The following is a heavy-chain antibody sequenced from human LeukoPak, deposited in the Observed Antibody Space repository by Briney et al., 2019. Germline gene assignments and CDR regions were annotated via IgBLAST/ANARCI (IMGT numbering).Heavy chain of an antibody. CDR3: AREGGGLYYYDSSGYYYFDY. V-gene: IGHV1-69*06. CDR2: IIPIFGTA. D-gene: IGHD3-22*01. J-gene: IGHJ4*02. Sequence: ASVKVSCKASGGTFSSYAISWVRQAPGQGLEWMGGIIPIFGTANYAQKFQGRVTITADKSTGTAYMELSSLRSEDTAVYYCAREGGGLYYYDSSGYYYFDYWGQGTLVTVSS. CDR1: GGTFSSYA.